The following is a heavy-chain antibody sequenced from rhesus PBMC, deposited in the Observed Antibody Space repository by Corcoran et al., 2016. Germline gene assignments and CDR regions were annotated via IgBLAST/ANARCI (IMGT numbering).Heavy chain of an antibody. CDR1: GGSISGYYL. CDR2: IYGGSGST. CDR3: ARGGSSSYNGLDS. J-gene: IGHJ6*01. V-gene: IGHV4S7*01. Sequence: QVQLQESGPGVVKPSATLSLTCAVPGGSISGYYLWSWIRQPPGKGLEWIGYIYGGSGSTTYNPSLKSRVIISIDTSKNQFSLKLSSVTAADTAVYYCARGGSSSYNGLDSWGQGVVVTVSS. D-gene: IGHD6-43*01.